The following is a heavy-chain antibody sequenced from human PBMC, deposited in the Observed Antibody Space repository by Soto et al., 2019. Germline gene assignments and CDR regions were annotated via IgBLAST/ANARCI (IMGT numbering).Heavy chain of an antibody. Sequence: PSETLSLTCTVSGGSISSGGYYWSWIRQHPGKGLEWIGYIYYSGSTNYNPSLKSRVTISVDTSKNQFSLKLSSVTAADTAVYYCARDIPPYSSSSSMDVWGQGTTVTVSS. CDR3: ARDIPPYSSSSSMDV. CDR2: IYYSGST. CDR1: GGSISSGGYY. J-gene: IGHJ6*02. D-gene: IGHD6-13*01. V-gene: IGHV4-61*08.